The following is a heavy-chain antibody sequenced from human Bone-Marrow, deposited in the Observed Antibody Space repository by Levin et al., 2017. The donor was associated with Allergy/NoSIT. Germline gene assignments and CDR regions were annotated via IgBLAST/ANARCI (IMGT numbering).Heavy chain of an antibody. CDR3: AKMAQKQGLTYYYDSSGDPYFDY. D-gene: IGHD3-22*01. CDR2: ISGSGGST. Sequence: GGSLRLSCAASGFTFRTYAMSWVRQAPGKGLEWVSTISGSGGSTYYADSVKGRFTISRDNSKNTLFLQMNSLRAEDTAVYYCAKMAQKQGLTYYYDSSGDPYFDYWGQGTLVTVSS. V-gene: IGHV3-23*01. J-gene: IGHJ4*02. CDR1: GFTFRTYA.